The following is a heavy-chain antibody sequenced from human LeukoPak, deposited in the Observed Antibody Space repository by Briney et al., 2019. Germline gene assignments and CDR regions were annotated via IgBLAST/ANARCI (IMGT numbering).Heavy chain of an antibody. D-gene: IGHD6-13*01. J-gene: IGHJ5*02. V-gene: IGHV3-7*01. CDR2: IKPDGSAT. Sequence: GGSLRLSCTAPGLTFRRYWMNWVRQAPGKGLEWVANIKPDGSATSYVDSVKGRFTISRDNAKNSLYLQMSSLRVEDTAVYYCVRSQYSSSSWGQGTLVTVSS. CDR1: GLTFRRYW. CDR3: VRSQYSSSS.